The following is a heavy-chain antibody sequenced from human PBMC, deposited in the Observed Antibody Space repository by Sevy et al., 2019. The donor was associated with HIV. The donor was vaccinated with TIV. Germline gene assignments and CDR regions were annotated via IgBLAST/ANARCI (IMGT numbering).Heavy chain of an antibody. D-gene: IGHD3-22*01. CDR1: GFTFSNYA. Sequence: GSLRLSCAATGFTFSNYAMHWVRQAPGKGMEWVAIIWSDGAYQYHGDSVKGRFTISRDNSKNTLYLQMNNVRVEDTAAYYCARGGYYYDNAAYYALDSWGQGTLVTVSS. CDR2: IWSDGAYQ. J-gene: IGHJ4*02. CDR3: ARGGYYYDNAAYYALDS. V-gene: IGHV3-33*01.